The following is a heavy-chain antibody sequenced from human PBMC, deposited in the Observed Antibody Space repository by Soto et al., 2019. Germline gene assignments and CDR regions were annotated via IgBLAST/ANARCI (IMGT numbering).Heavy chain of an antibody. CDR1: GXSVIGYY. D-gene: IGHD6-19*01. CDR3: ARGVGGSGLNWFDP. Sequence: PXXTLSLPCTFSGXSVIGYYWTWIRQSPERGLEWIGYIHYRGSANYNPSLNSRLTMSVDRSKSQFSMKLAYVTAADTAVYYCARGVGGSGLNWFDPWGQGTLVTVSS. CDR2: IHYRGSA. J-gene: IGHJ5*02. V-gene: IGHV4-59*02.